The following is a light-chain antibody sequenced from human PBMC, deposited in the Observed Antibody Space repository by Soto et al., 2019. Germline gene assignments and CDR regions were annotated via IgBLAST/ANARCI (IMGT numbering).Light chain of an antibody. CDR1: SSDVGSYNL. Sequence: QSALTQPASVSGSPGQSITLSCTGTSSDVGSYNLVSWYQQHPGKAPKLMIYEGSKRPSGVSNRFSGSKSGNTASLTISGLQAEDEADYYCCSYAGSSTPYVVFGGGTKLTVL. J-gene: IGLJ2*01. CDR3: CSYAGSSTPYVV. V-gene: IGLV2-23*01. CDR2: EGS.